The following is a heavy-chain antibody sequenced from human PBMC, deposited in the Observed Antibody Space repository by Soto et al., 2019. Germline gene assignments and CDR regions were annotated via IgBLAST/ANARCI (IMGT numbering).Heavy chain of an antibody. CDR1: GGTFSSYA. CDR2: IIPIFGTA. V-gene: IGHV1-69*01. CDR3: ARACRAYDSSGWFRYYYYYGMDV. Sequence: QVQLVQSGAEVKKPGSSVKVSCKASGGTFSSYAISWVRQAPGQGLEWMGGIIPIFGTANYAQKFQGRVTITADESTSTAYMELSSLRSEDTAVYYCARACRAYDSSGWFRYYYYYGMDVWGQGTTVTVSS. D-gene: IGHD6-19*01. J-gene: IGHJ6*02.